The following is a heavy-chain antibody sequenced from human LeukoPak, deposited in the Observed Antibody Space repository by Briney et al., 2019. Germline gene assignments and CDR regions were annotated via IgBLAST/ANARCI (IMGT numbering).Heavy chain of an antibody. CDR1: GFTFDDYA. J-gene: IGHJ3*02. Sequence: PGGSLRLSCAASGFTFDDYAMHWVRQAPGKGLEWVSLISWDGGSTYYADSVKGRFTISRDNSKNSLYLQMNSLRAEDTALYYCAKDKSLTAMASGGAFDIWGQGTMVTVSS. D-gene: IGHD5-18*01. V-gene: IGHV3-43D*03. CDR2: ISWDGGST. CDR3: AKDKSLTAMASGGAFDI.